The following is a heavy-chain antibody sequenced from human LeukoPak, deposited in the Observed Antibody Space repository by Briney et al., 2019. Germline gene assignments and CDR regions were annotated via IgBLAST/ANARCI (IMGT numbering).Heavy chain of an antibody. CDR1: GFTFSSYV. CDR2: ISGSGGST. Sequence: GGSLRLSCAASGFTFSSYVMNWVRQAPGKGLEWVSAISGSGGSTYYADSVKGRFTISRDNSKNTLYLQMNSLKTEDTAVYYCTTQKYCSGGSCYLFDYWGQGTLVTVSS. V-gene: IGHV3-23*01. J-gene: IGHJ4*02. D-gene: IGHD2-15*01. CDR3: TTQKYCSGGSCYLFDY.